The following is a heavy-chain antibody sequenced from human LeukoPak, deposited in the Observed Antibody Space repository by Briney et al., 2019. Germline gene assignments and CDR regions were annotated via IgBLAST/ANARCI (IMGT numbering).Heavy chain of an antibody. J-gene: IGHJ4*02. CDR1: GGSFSGYY. CDR2: IYYSGST. D-gene: IGHD1-26*01. V-gene: IGHV4-34*01. CDR3: ARERYGGSYYGY. Sequence: SETLSLTRAVYGGSFSGYYWSWIRQPPGKGLEWIGSIYYSGSTYYNPSLKSRVTISVDTSKNQFSLKLSSVTAADTAVYYCARERYGGSYYGYWGQGTLVTVSS.